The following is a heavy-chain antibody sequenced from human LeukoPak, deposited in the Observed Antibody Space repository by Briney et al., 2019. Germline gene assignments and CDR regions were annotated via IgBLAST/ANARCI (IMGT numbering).Heavy chain of an antibody. Sequence: PSETLSLTCTVSGGSLSSSSYYWGWIRQPPGTGLEWIGSIYYSGSTYYNPPLKSRVTISVDTSKNQFSLKLSSVTAADTAVYYCARFITGVVPAAIPAAFDYYYYGMDVWGQGTTVTVSS. J-gene: IGHJ6*02. CDR2: IYYSGST. D-gene: IGHD2-2*01. CDR3: ARFITGVVPAAIPAAFDYYYYGMDV. CDR1: GGSLSSSSYY. V-gene: IGHV4-39*01.